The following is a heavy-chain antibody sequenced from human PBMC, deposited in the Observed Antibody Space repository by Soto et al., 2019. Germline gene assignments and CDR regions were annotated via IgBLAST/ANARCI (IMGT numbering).Heavy chain of an antibody. Sequence: SVKVSCKASGGTFSSYTISWVRQAPGQGLEWMGRIIPILGIANYAQKFQGRVTITADKSTSTAYMELSSLRSEDTAVYYCARPTSDDSSGPSGFDIWGQGTMVTVSS. CDR1: GGTFSSYT. CDR3: ARPTSDDSSGPSGFDI. J-gene: IGHJ3*02. V-gene: IGHV1-69*02. CDR2: IIPILGIA. D-gene: IGHD3-22*01.